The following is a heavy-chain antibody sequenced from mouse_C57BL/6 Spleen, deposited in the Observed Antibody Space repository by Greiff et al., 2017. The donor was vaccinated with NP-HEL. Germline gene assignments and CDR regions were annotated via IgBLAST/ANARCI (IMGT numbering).Heavy chain of an antibody. J-gene: IGHJ2*01. D-gene: IGHD2-1*01. Sequence: EVQLQQSGPELVKPGASVKISCKASGYSFTGYFMNWVMQSHGKSLEWIGRINPYNGDTFYNQKFKGKATLTVDKSSSTAHMELRSLTSEDSAVYYCARSIYGNYFDYWGQGTTLTVSS. CDR1: GYSFTGYF. V-gene: IGHV1-20*01. CDR2: INPYNGDT. CDR3: ARSIYGNYFDY.